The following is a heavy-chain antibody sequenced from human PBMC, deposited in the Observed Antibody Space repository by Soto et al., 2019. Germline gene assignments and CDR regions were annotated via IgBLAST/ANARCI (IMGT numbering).Heavy chain of an antibody. D-gene: IGHD6-19*01. CDR3: AKDCIAVAGFNGMDV. CDR2: ISWNSGGI. Sequence: EVQLVESGGGLVQPGRSLRLSCAASGFKFDDYAMHWVRQAPGKGLEWVAGISWNSGGIVYADSVKGRFTISRDNAKRSLSPQMNSLRAEDTAFYYCAKDCIAVAGFNGMDVWGQGTTVTVSS. CDR1: GFKFDDYA. V-gene: IGHV3-9*01. J-gene: IGHJ6*02.